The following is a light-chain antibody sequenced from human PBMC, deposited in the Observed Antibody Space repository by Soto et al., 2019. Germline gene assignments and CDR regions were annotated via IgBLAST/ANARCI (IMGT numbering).Light chain of an antibody. CDR2: EVS. V-gene: IGLV2-14*01. CDR1: SSDVGGYNY. Sequence: QSVLTQPASVSGSPGQSITISCTGTSSDVGGYNYVSWYQQHPGKAPKLMIYEVSNRPSGVSNRFSGSKSGNTASLTISGLQAGDEADYYCTSYTASTTVVFGTGTKVT. J-gene: IGLJ1*01. CDR3: TSYTASTTVV.